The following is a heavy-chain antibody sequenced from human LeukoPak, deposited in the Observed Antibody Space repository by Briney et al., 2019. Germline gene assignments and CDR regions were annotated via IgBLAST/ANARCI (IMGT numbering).Heavy chain of an antibody. V-gene: IGHV3-21*01. J-gene: IGHJ3*02. Sequence: GGSLRLSCAASGFTFSSYSMNWVRQAPGKGLEWVSSISSSSSYIYYADSVKGRFTISRDNAKNSLYLQMNSLRAEDTAVYYCASLVVAAEGDAFDIWGQGTMVTVSP. CDR3: ASLVVAAEGDAFDI. CDR1: GFTFSSYS. CDR2: ISSSSSYI. D-gene: IGHD2-15*01.